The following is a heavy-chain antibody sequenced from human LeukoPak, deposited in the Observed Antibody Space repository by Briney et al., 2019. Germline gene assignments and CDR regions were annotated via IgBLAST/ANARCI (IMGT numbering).Heavy chain of an antibody. CDR2: IYHSGST. Sequence: SETLSLTCTVSGYSISSGYYWGWIRQPPGKGLEWIGSIYHSGSTYYNPSLKSRVTISVDTSKNQFSLKLSSVTAADTAVYYCASSTYGSGGMFDPWGQGTLVTVSS. V-gene: IGHV4-38-2*02. D-gene: IGHD3-10*01. CDR1: GYSISSGYY. CDR3: ASSTYGSGGMFDP. J-gene: IGHJ5*02.